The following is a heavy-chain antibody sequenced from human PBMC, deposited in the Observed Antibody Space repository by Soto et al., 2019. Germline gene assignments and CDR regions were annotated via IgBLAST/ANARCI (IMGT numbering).Heavy chain of an antibody. D-gene: IGHD6-19*01. J-gene: IGHJ4*02. CDR2: ISSSSSTI. Sequence: GGSLRLSCAASGFTFSSYSMNWVRQAPGKGLEWVSYISSSSSTIYYADSVKGRFTISRDNAKNSLYLQMNSLRDEDTAVYYCATRGTGYSSGWYGRSDYWGQGTLVTVSS. CDR1: GFTFSSYS. V-gene: IGHV3-48*02. CDR3: ATRGTGYSSGWYGRSDY.